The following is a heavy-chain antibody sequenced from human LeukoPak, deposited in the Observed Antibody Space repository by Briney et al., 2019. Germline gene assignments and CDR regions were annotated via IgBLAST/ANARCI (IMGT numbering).Heavy chain of an antibody. D-gene: IGHD1-26*01. CDR1: SFTFSSYV. CDR2: VSTTGGST. CDR3: AKAGSYLRYYYYYYMDV. J-gene: IGHJ6*03. Sequence: GGSLRLSCGASSFTFSSYVMSWVRQAPGKGLEWVSTVSTTGGSTYYADSVKGQFTISRDNAKNSLYLQMNSLRAGDTAVYYCAKAGSYLRYYYYYYMDVWGKGTTVTISS. V-gene: IGHV3-23*01.